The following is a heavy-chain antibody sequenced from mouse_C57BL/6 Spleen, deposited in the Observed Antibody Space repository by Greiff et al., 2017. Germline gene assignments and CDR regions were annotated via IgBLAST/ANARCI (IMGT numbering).Heavy chain of an antibody. CDR3: AKEGYGNHYAMDY. CDR2: INPSSGYT. Sequence: QVHVKQSGAELAKPGASVKLSCKASGYTFTSYWMHWVKQRPGQGLEWIGYINPSSGYTKYNQKFKDKATLTADKSPSTAYMQLSSLTYEDSAVYYCAKEGYGNHYAMDYWGQGTSVTVSS. J-gene: IGHJ4*01. V-gene: IGHV1-7*01. CDR1: GYTFTSYW. D-gene: IGHD2-1*01.